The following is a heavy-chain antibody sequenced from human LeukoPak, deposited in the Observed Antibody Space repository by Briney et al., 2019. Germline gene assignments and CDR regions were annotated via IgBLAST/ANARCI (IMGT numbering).Heavy chain of an antibody. CDR2: TYDSGSS. D-gene: IGHD2-2*01. Sequence: SETLSLTCAVSGGSMRNYYWSWIRHPPGKGLEWIGYTYDSGSSSYNPSLRSRVSISIDTSKNQLSLNLSSVTAADTAVYYCARGWASSWYYFDFWGQGTLVTVSS. CDR1: GGSMRNYY. J-gene: IGHJ4*02. CDR3: ARGWASSWYYFDF. V-gene: IGHV4-59*01.